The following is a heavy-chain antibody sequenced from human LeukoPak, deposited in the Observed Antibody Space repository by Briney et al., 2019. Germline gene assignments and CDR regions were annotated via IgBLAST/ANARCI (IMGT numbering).Heavy chain of an antibody. V-gene: IGHV6-1*01. D-gene: IGHD2-21*01. J-gene: IGHJ3*02. Sequence: SQTLSLTCAISGDSVSSNSAAWNSIRQSPSRGLEWLGRTYYRSKWYNDYAVSVKSRITINPDTSKNQFSLQLDSVTPEDTAVYYCCHSLSGRTGAFDIWGRGTVVTVSS. CDR2: TYYRSKWYN. CDR1: GDSVSSNSAA. CDR3: CHSLSGRTGAFDI.